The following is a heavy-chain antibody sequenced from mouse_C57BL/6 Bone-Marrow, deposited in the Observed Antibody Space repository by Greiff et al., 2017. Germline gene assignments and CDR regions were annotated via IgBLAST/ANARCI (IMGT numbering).Heavy chain of an antibody. CDR1: GFTFSDYG. CDR2: ISNLAYSI. J-gene: IGHJ4*01. V-gene: IGHV5-15*01. CDR3: ARHGRAMDY. Sequence: EVQLVESGGGLVQPGGSLKLSCAASGFTFSDYGMAWVRQAPRKGPEWVAFISNLAYSIYYADTVTGRFTISRENAKNTLYLEMSSLRSEDTAMYYCARHGRAMDYWGQGTSVTVSS.